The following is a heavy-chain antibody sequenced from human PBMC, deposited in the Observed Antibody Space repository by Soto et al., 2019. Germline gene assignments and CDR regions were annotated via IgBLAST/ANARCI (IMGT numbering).Heavy chain of an antibody. CDR3: ASGSSWSPAGGWSRGWSYGYFDY. Sequence: HPGGSLRLSCAASGFTFSSYGMHWVRQAPGKGLEWVAVIWYDGSNKYYADSVKGRFTISRDNSKNTLYLQMNSLRAEDTAVYYCASGSSWSPAGGWSRGWSYGYFDYWGLGTLVTVSS. CDR1: GFTFSSYG. V-gene: IGHV3-33*01. D-gene: IGHD6-19*01. CDR2: IWYDGSNK. J-gene: IGHJ4*02.